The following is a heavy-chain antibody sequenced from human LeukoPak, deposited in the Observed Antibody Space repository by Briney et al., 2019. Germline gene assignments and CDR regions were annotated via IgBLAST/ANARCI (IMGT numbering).Heavy chain of an antibody. J-gene: IGHJ4*02. V-gene: IGHV3-11*04. CDR1: GFTFSDYY. Sequence: GGSLRLSCAASGFTFSDYYMTWIRQAPGKGLEWVSYISGSGSIIKYADSMKGRFTISRDNAKNSLYLQMKSLRAEDTAVYYCAREARWLQSKPLDYWGQGTLVPVSS. D-gene: IGHD5-24*01. CDR2: ISGSGSII. CDR3: AREARWLQSKPLDY.